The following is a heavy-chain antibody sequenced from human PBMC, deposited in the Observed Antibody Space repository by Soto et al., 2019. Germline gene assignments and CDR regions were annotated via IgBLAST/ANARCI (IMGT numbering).Heavy chain of an antibody. CDR3: VRAAIDGYKTFDY. J-gene: IGHJ4*02. V-gene: IGHV3-48*02. Sequence: EVQLVESGGGLVQPGESLRLSCVGSEFTFSDYSMMWVRQAPGKGLEWVSYIHPTATTMYYADSVKGRFTISRDNAKNSLYLQINSLRDEDTAVYYCVRAAIDGYKTFDYWGQGTLVTVS. CDR2: IHPTATTM. D-gene: IGHD5-12*01. CDR1: EFTFSDYS.